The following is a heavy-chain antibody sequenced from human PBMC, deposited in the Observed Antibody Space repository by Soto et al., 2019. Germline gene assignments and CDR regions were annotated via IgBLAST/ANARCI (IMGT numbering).Heavy chain of an antibody. CDR1: GYTFTSYG. CDR3: ARVVRYFDWLLYMGWLDV. CDR2: ISAYNGNT. V-gene: IGHV1-18*01. Sequence: EASVKVSCKASGYTFTSYGISWVRQAPGQGLEWMGWISAYNGNTNYAQKLQGRVTMTTDTSTSTAYMELRSLRSDDTAVYYCARVVRYFDWLLYMGWLDVWGQGTTVTVSS. D-gene: IGHD3-9*01. J-gene: IGHJ6*02.